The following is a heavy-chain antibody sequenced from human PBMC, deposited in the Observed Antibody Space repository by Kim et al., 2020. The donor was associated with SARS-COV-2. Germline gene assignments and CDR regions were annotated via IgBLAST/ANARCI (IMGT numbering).Heavy chain of an antibody. CDR3: ARHLGSGYDSAYYYYGMDV. J-gene: IGHJ6*02. Sequence: SETLSLTCTVSGGSISSYYWSWIRQPPGKGLEWIGYIYYSGSTKYNPSLKSRVTISVDTSKNQFSLKLSSVTAADTAVYYCARHLGSGYDSAYYYYGMDVWGQGTTVTVSS. CDR1: GGSISSYY. D-gene: IGHD5-12*01. V-gene: IGHV4-59*08. CDR2: IYYSGST.